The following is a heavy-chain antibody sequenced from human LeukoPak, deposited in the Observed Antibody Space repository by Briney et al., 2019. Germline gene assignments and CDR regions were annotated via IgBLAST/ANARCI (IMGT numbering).Heavy chain of an antibody. V-gene: IGHV4-59*08. Sequence: PSETLSLTCTVSGGSISSYYWSWIRQPPGKGLEWIGYIYYSGSTNYNPSLKSRVTISVDTSKSQFSLKLSSVTAADTAVYYCARGYSYGPEYYFDYWGQGTLVTVSS. CDR3: ARGYSYGPEYYFDY. J-gene: IGHJ4*02. CDR1: GGSISSYY. D-gene: IGHD5-18*01. CDR2: IYYSGST.